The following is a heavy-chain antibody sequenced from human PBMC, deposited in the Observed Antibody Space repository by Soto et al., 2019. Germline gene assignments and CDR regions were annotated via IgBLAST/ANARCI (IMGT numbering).Heavy chain of an antibody. V-gene: IGHV3-13*01. CDR1: GFTFSSYD. D-gene: IGHD3-22*01. Sequence: PGGSLRLSCAASGFTFSSYDMHLVRQATGKGLEWVAAIGTAADTYYPGSVKGRFTISRENAKNSLYLQMNSLRAGDTAVYYCARGWDYYDSSGYYSPLFDYCRQGT. CDR2: IGTAADT. CDR3: ARGWDYYDSSGYYSPLFDY. J-gene: IGHJ4*02.